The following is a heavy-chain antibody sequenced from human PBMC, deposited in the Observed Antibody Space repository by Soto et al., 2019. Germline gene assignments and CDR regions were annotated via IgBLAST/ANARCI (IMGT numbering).Heavy chain of an antibody. CDR2: ISSSSSYI. V-gene: IGHV3-21*01. D-gene: IGHD5-12*01. CDR3: ARAHLFGSGYDDARHGFDY. Sequence: GGSLRLSCAASGFTFSSYSMNWVRQAPGKGLEWVSSISSSSSYIYYADSVKGRFTISRDNAKNSLYLQMNSLRAEDTAVYYCARAHLFGSGYDDARHGFDYWGQGTLVTVSS. J-gene: IGHJ4*02. CDR1: GFTFSSYS.